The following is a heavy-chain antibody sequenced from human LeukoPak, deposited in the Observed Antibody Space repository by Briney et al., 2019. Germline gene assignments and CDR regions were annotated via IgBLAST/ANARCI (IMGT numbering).Heavy chain of an antibody. CDR3: ARHVVLLWFGRVDWFDP. CDR1: GGSFSSYY. J-gene: IGHJ5*02. Sequence: SETLSLTCAVYGGSFSSYYWGWIRQPPGKGLEWIGSIYYSGSTYYNPSLKSRVTISVDTSKNQFSLKLSSVTAADTAVYYCARHVVLLWFGRVDWFDPWGQGTLVTVSS. D-gene: IGHD3-10*01. CDR2: IYYSGST. V-gene: IGHV4-39*01.